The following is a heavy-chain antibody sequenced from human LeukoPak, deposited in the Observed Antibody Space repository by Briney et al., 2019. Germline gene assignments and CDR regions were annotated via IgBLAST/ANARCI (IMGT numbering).Heavy chain of an antibody. D-gene: IGHD3-3*01. CDR1: GGSISSGGYY. Sequence: PSETLSLTCTVSGGSISSGGYYWSWIRQHPGKGLEWIGYIYYSGSTYYNPSLKSRVTISVDTSKNQFSLKLSSVTAADTAVYYCASVRRFLEWLPGEKLWFDPWGQGTLVTVSS. J-gene: IGHJ5*02. V-gene: IGHV4-31*03. CDR3: ASVRRFLEWLPGEKLWFDP. CDR2: IYYSGST.